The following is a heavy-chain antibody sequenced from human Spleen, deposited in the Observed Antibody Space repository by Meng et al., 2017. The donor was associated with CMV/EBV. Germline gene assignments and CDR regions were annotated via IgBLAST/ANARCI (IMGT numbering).Heavy chain of an antibody. V-gene: IGHV3-15*01. CDR2: IKSKTDGGTT. J-gene: IGHJ4*02. CDR1: GFTFSNAW. CDR3: ARAYKYQLLSGQRR. Sequence: GGSLRLSCAASGFTFSNAWMSWVRQAPGKGLEWVGRIKSKTDGGTTDYAAPVKGRFTISRDNSKNTLYLQMNSLRAEDTAVYYCARAYKYQLLSGQRRWGQGTLVTVSS. D-gene: IGHD2-2*01.